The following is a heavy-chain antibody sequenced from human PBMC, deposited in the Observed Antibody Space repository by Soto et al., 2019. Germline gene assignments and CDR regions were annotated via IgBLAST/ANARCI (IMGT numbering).Heavy chain of an antibody. J-gene: IGHJ4*02. CDR3: VRDSGAKPSNS. V-gene: IGHV1-69*01. Sequence: QVQLVQSGAEVKKPWSSVKVSCTASGGTFSSYRINWVRQAPGEGLEGVGGIVPIYRTADYAQKFQGRVTITADESARTPNMDLRIRKPQDTAVYYCVRDSGAKPSNSWGQRTLVTVSS. D-gene: IGHD2-2*01. CDR2: IVPIYRTA. CDR1: GGTFSSYR.